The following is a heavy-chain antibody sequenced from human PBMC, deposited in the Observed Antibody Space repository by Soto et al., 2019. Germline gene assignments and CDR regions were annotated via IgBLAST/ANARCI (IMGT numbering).Heavy chain of an antibody. Sequence: QVPLQQWGAGLLKPSETLSLTCAVYGGSFSVYYWTWVRQPPGKRLEWIGEINHSGSAKYNPSLKSRLTISVDTTKNQFSLRLTSVTAADTAVYYCARKLNSGRYLDSWGRGTLVTVSS. V-gene: IGHV4-34*01. CDR2: INHSGSA. CDR3: ARKLNSGRYLDS. D-gene: IGHD6-19*01. J-gene: IGHJ4*02. CDR1: GGSFSVYY.